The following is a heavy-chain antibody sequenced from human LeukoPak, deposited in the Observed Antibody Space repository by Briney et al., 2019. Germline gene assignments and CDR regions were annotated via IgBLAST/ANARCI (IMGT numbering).Heavy chain of an antibody. Sequence: SETLSLTCTVSGGSISSYYWSWIRQPAGKGLEWIGRIYTSGSTNYNPSLKSRVTISLDKSKSQFSLKLSSVTAADTAVYYCAGTYDSSGYYQKRYYSDYWGQGTLVTVSS. V-gene: IGHV4-4*07. J-gene: IGHJ4*02. CDR3: AGTYDSSGYYQKRYYSDY. D-gene: IGHD3-22*01. CDR2: IYTSGST. CDR1: GGSISSYY.